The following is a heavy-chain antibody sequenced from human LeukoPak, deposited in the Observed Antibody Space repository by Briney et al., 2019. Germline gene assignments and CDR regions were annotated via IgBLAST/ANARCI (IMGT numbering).Heavy chain of an antibody. D-gene: IGHD3-3*01. J-gene: IGHJ6*02. V-gene: IGHV1-18*01. CDR1: GYTFTSYG. CDR3: ARERYYDFWSGAQTHYYYGMDV. CDR2: ISAYNGNT. Sequence: ASVKVSCKASGYTFTSYGISWVRQAPGQGLEWMGWISAYNGNTNYAQKLQGRVTMTTDTSTSTAYMELRSLRSDDTAVYYCARERYYDFWSGAQTHYYYGMDVWGQGTTVTVSS.